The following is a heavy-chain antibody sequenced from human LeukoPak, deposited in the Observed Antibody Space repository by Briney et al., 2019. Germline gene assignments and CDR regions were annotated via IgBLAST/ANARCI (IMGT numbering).Heavy chain of an antibody. D-gene: IGHD2-2*01. CDR1: GFTFSSYA. CDR2: ISGSGGST. CDR3: AKGARGTYCSSTSCYLLY. V-gene: IGHV3-23*01. Sequence: GGSLRLSCAASGFTFSSYAMSWVRQAPGKGLEWVSAISGSGGSTYYADSLKGRFTISRDNSEKTVFLQMNSQRPEDTAVYYCAKGARGTYCSSTSCYLLYWGQGTLVTVSS. J-gene: IGHJ4*02.